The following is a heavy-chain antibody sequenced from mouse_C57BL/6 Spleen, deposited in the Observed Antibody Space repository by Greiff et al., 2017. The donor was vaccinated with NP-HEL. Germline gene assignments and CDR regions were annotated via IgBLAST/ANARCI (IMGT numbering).Heavy chain of an antibody. CDR3: AGRLTGTTMDY. V-gene: IGHV1-64*01. Sequence: VQLQQPGAELVKPGASVKLSCKASGYTFTSYWMHWVKQRPGQGLEWIGMIHPNSGSTNYNEKFKSKATLTVDKSSSTAYMQLSSLTSEDSAVYYCAGRLTGTTMDYWGQGTSVTVSS. D-gene: IGHD4-1*01. CDR1: GYTFTSYW. J-gene: IGHJ4*01. CDR2: IHPNSGST.